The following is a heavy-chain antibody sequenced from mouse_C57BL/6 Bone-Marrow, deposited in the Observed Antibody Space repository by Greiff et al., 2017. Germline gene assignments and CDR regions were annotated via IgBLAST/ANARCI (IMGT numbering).Heavy chain of an antibody. V-gene: IGHV4-1*01. CDR2: INPDSRTI. J-gene: IGHJ4*01. CDR3: ARVKNYYAMDY. CDR1: AVDFSRYW. Sequence: PAAAVDFSRYWMSWVRRAPGKGLEWIGEINPDSRTINYAPSLKDKFIISRDNARNTLYLQMSKVRSETTAIYYCARVKNYYAMDYWGQGTSVTVSS.